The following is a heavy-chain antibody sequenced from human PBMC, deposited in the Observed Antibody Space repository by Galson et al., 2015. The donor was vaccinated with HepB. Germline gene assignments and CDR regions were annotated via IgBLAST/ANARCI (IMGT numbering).Heavy chain of an antibody. J-gene: IGHJ4*02. D-gene: IGHD3-3*01. CDR1: GFAFSSYG. CDR2: IWNDGSNK. Sequence: SLRLSCAASGFAFSSYGMHWVRQAPGKGLECVAVIWNDGSNKYYADSVRGRFTISRDNSKSTLYLQMNSLRAEDTAVYYCAREGGENWSGYYPDYWGQGTLVTVSS. V-gene: IGHV3-33*01. CDR3: AREGGENWSGYYPDY.